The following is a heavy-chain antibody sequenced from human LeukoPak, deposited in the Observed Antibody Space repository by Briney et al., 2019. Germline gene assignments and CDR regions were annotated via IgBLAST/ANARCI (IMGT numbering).Heavy chain of an antibody. J-gene: IGHJ4*02. CDR1: GYTFSSYG. D-gene: IGHD5-24*01. V-gene: IGHV1-18*01. CDR3: ARGWIEMPTVYFDY. CDR2: ISAYNGNT. Sequence: ASVKVSCKASGYTFSSYGISWVRQAPGQGLEWMGWISAYNGNTNYAQKLQGRVTMTTDTSTRTAYMELRSLRSDDTAVYYCARGWIEMPTVYFDYWGQGTLVSVSS.